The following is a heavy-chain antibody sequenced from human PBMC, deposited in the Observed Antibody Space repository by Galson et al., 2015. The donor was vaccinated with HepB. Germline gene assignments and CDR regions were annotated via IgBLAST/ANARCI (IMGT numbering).Heavy chain of an antibody. CDR2: INTFGNEI. V-gene: IGHV3-74*03. CDR3: ARRGGSTWFPGSGYFDL. CDR1: GFRFGNYW. J-gene: IGHJ2*01. D-gene: IGHD2-2*01. Sequence: SLRLSCAASGFRFGNYWMHWVRQVPGKGLEWISRINTFGNEIEYADSVRGRFATSRDNAKYILYLQMYSLGAEDTGLYYCARRGGSTWFPGSGYFDLWGRGSLVTVSS.